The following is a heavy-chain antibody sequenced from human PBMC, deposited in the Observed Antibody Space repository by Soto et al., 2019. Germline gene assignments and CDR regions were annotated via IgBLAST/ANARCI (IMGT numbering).Heavy chain of an antibody. CDR1: GFTFSSYS. V-gene: IGHV3-21*01. CDR3: ARGGVAISTDYYYYYGMDV. D-gene: IGHD3-3*02. J-gene: IGHJ6*02. Sequence: GGSLRLSCAASGFTFSSYSMNWVRQAPGKGLEWVSSISSSSSYIYYADSVKGRFTISRDNAKNSLYLQTNSLRAEDTAVYYCARGGVAISTDYYYYYGMDVWGQGTTVTVSS. CDR2: ISSSSSYI.